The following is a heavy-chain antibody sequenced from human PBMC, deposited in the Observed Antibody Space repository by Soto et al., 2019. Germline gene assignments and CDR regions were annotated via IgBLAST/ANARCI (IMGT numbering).Heavy chain of an antibody. CDR1: GYTFTGYY. CDR2: INPNSGGT. CDR3: ARESGTVTTYWFDP. J-gene: IGHJ5*02. D-gene: IGHD4-17*01. Sequence: ASVKVSCKASGYTFTGYYMHWVRQAPGQGLEWMGWINPNSGGTNYAQKFQGWVTMTRDTSISTAYMEPSRLRSDDTAVYYCARESGTVTTYWFDPWGQGTLVTVSS. V-gene: IGHV1-2*04.